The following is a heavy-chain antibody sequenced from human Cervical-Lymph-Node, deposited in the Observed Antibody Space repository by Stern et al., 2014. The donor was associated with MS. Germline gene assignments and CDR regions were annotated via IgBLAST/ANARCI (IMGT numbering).Heavy chain of an antibody. V-gene: IGHV4-31*03. CDR2: IYYSGST. CDR1: GGSISSGGYY. Sequence: VQLVESGPGLVKPSQTLSLTCTVSGGSISSGGYYWSWIRQHPGKGLEWIGCIYYSGSTYYNPSLKSRVTISVDTSKNQFSLKLSSVTAADTAVYYCARSSGGSGYYYGMDVWGQGTTVTVSS. CDR3: ARSSGGSGYYYGMDV. D-gene: IGHD2-15*01. J-gene: IGHJ6*02.